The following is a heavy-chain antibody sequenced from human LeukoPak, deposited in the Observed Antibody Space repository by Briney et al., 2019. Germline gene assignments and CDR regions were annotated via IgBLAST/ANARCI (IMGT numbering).Heavy chain of an antibody. CDR3: AREARCGTTNRHFDH. CDR1: GFSVSDYY. D-gene: IGHD2-21*01. V-gene: IGHV3-53*01. J-gene: IGHJ4*02. Sequence: GGSLRLSCTVSGFSVSDYYMNWVRQAPGKGLEWVSLIYGDDDTYSADSIKGRFTISRDYSTNTLYLQMTNLRADDTAVYFCAREARCGTTNRHFDHWGQGTLVTVSS. CDR2: IYGDDDT.